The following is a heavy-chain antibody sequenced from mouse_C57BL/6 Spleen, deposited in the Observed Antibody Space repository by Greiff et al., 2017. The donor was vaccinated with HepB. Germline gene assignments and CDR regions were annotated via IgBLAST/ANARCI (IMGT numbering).Heavy chain of an antibody. CDR1: GFNIKDYY. J-gene: IGHJ4*01. Sequence: VHVKQSGAELVKPGASVKLSCTASGFNIKDYYMHWVKQRTEQGLEWIGRIDPEDGETKYAPKFQGKATITADTSSNTAYLQLSSLTSEDTAVYYCAREGDDYDVDYAMDYWGQGTSVTVSS. D-gene: IGHD2-4*01. CDR2: IDPEDGET. V-gene: IGHV14-2*01. CDR3: AREGDDYDVDYAMDY.